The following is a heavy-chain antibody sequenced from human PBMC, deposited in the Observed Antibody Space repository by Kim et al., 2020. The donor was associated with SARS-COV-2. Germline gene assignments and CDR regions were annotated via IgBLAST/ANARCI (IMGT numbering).Heavy chain of an antibody. Sequence: TPSLKGRVTISGDTSKNQFALELSSVTAADTAVYYCARGLHGRSVYGMDVWGQGTTVTVSS. J-gene: IGHJ6*02. V-gene: IGHV4-34*01. CDR3: ARGLHGRSVYGMDV. D-gene: IGHD3-10*01.